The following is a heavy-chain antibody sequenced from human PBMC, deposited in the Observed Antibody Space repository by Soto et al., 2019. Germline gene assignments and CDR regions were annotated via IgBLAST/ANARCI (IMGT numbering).Heavy chain of an antibody. CDR2: INPNSGGT. Sequence: VASVKVSCKASGYTFTGYYIHWVRQAPGQGLEWMGWINPNSGGTNSAQKFQGRVTMTRDTSISTAYMELSRLRSDDTAVYYCARQQPPYYYDSSGYFWFDPWGQGTLVTVSS. V-gene: IGHV1-2*02. D-gene: IGHD3-22*01. CDR3: ARQQPPYYYDSSGYFWFDP. J-gene: IGHJ5*02. CDR1: GYTFTGYY.